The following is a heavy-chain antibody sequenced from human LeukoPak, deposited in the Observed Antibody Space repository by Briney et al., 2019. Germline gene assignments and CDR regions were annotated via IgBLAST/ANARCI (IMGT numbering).Heavy chain of an antibody. Sequence: SETLSLTCTVSGDSISSSDYYWDWIRQPPGKGLEWIGHIFYSGPTYYNPSLKSRVPISVDTSKNQFSLKLSSVTAADTAVYYCARRPYFSDGGGYFWGQGTLVTVSS. CDR2: IFYSGPT. J-gene: IGHJ1*01. D-gene: IGHD3-22*01. V-gene: IGHV4-39*01. CDR1: GDSISSSDYY. CDR3: ARRPYFSDGGGYF.